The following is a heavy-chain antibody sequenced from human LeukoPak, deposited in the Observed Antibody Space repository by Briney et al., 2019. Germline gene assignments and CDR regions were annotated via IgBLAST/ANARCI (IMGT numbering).Heavy chain of an antibody. CDR2: ISAYNGNT. Sequence: GASVKVSCKASGYTFTSYGISWVRQAPGQGLEWMGWISAYNGNTNYAQKPQGRVTMTTDTSTSTAYMELRSLRSDDTAVYYCARDGDIVVVPAAMDYWGQGTLVTVSS. D-gene: IGHD2-2*01. J-gene: IGHJ4*02. CDR3: ARDGDIVVVPAAMDY. V-gene: IGHV1-18*01. CDR1: GYTFTSYG.